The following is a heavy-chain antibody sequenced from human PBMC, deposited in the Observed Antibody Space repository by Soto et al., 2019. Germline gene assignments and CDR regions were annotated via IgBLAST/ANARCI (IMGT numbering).Heavy chain of an antibody. CDR2: INPNSGGT. CDR1: GYTFTGYY. J-gene: IGHJ4*02. CDR3: ARDLNSTHIAAAGILGY. Sequence: QVQLVQSGAEVKKPGASVKVSCKASGYTFTGYYMHWVRQAPGQGLEWMGWINPNSGGTNYAQKFQGWVTMTRDTSISTAYMELSRLRSDDTAVYYCARDLNSTHIAAAGILGYWGQGTLVTVSS. V-gene: IGHV1-2*04. D-gene: IGHD6-13*01.